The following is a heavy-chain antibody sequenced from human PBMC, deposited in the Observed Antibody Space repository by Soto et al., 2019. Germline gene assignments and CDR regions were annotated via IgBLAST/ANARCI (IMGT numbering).Heavy chain of an antibody. J-gene: IGHJ6*02. CDR2: ISGSGGSR. V-gene: IGHV3-23*01. Sequence: VRLYCAGSGFNFSSFAMTWVRQAPGKGLEWVSTISGSGGSRFYADSVKGRFTLTRDNSKDTVYLQMNSLRVEDTAFYYCAKEGTAEWIHYYYPTDVWGRGTPVTVSS. CDR1: GFNFSSFA. CDR3: AKEGTAEWIHYYYPTDV. D-gene: IGHD1-7*01.